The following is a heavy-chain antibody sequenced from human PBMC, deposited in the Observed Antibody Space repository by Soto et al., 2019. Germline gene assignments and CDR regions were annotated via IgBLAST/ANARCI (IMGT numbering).Heavy chain of an antibody. CDR2: INSDGSST. J-gene: IGHJ4*02. D-gene: IGHD5-18*01. CDR1: GFTFSSYW. V-gene: IGHV3-74*01. CDR3: AREQGRGYSYGYVDY. Sequence: GGSLRLSCAASGFTFSSYWMHWVRQAPGKGLVWVSRINSDGSSTSYADSVKGRFTISRDNAKNTLYLQMNSLRAEDTAVYYCAREQGRGYSYGYVDYWGQGTLVTVSS.